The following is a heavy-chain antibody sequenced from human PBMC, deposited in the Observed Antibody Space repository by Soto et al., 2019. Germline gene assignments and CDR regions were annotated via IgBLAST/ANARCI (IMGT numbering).Heavy chain of an antibody. D-gene: IGHD1-26*01. CDR2: IYHSGST. Sequence: GPLTPSETLSLTCAVSGGSISSGGYSWSWIRQPPGKGLEWIGYIYHSGSTYYNPSLKSRVTISVDRSKNQFSLKLSSVTAADTAVYYCARGWRELRKGDYYFDYWGQGTLVTVS. CDR3: ARGWRELRKGDYYFDY. J-gene: IGHJ4*02. CDR1: GGSISSGGYS. V-gene: IGHV4-30-2*01.